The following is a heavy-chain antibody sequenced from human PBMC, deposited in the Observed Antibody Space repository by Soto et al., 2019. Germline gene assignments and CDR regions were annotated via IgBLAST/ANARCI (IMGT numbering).Heavy chain of an antibody. CDR2: IWYDGSNK. CDR1: GFTFSSYG. V-gene: IGHV3-33*01. D-gene: IGHD3-10*01. Sequence: QVQLVESGGGVVQPGRSLRLSCAASGFTFSSYGMHWVRQAPGKGLEWVAVIWYDGSNKYYADSVKGRFTISRDNSKNTLYLQMHSLGAEDTAVYYCASDPHYYGSGSYSEFDYWGQGTLVTVCS. CDR3: ASDPHYYGSGSYSEFDY. J-gene: IGHJ4*02.